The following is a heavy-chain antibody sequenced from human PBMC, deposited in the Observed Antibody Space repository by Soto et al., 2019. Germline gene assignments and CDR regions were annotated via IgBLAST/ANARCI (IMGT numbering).Heavy chain of an antibody. V-gene: IGHV4-39*01. CDR1: GGSISGSSYY. CDR2: IYYSGST. Sequence: SETLSLTCTVSGGSISGSSYYWGWIRQPPGKGLEWIGSIYYSGSTYYNPSLKSRVTISVDTSKNQFSLKLSSVTAADTAVYYCARLLGVVVITTFGWFDPWGQGTLVTVS. CDR3: ARLLGVVVITTFGWFDP. J-gene: IGHJ5*02. D-gene: IGHD3-22*01.